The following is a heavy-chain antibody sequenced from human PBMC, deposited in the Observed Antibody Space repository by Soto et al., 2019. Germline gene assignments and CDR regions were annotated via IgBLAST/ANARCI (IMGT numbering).Heavy chain of an antibody. CDR2: ISAGGDIT. J-gene: IGHJ4*02. D-gene: IGHD6-19*01. CDR3: AKDRSSAWYGIGC. Sequence: GGSLRLSCAASEFTFSNYAMNWVRQAPGKGLEWVSVISAGGDITYYADSVKGRFSISRDISKNTMYLQMNSLRAEDTAVYYFAKDRSSAWYGIGCWGQGTLVTVSS. CDR1: EFTFSNYA. V-gene: IGHV3-23*01.